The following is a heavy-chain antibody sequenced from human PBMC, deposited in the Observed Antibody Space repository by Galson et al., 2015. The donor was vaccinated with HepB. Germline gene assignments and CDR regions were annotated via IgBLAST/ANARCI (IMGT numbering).Heavy chain of an antibody. J-gene: IGHJ4*02. Sequence: ETLSLTCTVSSASISSFYWSWIRQSSGKGLEWIGYVSYTGSINYSPSLKSRVTISIDTSKNQFSLKLSSVTAADTAVYYCARQKGSLMPFDYWGQGTLVTVSS. D-gene: IGHD2-15*01. CDR3: ARQKGSLMPFDY. CDR2: VSYTGSI. CDR1: SASISSFY. V-gene: IGHV4-59*08.